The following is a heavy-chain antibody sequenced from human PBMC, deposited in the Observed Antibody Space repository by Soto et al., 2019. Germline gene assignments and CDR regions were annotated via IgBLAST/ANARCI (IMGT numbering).Heavy chain of an antibody. V-gene: IGHV3-21*06. J-gene: IGHJ4*02. CDR3: ARESEDLTSNFDY. Sequence: EGSLRLSCAASGFTFTRYSLNWVRQAPGKGLEWVSSISSTTNYIYYGDSMKGRFTISRDNAKNSLYLEMNSLRAEDTAVYYCARESEDLTSNFDYWGQGTLVTVSS. CDR2: ISSTTNYI. CDR1: GFTFTRYS.